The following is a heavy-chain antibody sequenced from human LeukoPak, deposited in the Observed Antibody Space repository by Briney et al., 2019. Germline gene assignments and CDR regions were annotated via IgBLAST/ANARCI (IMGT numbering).Heavy chain of an antibody. D-gene: IGHD2/OR15-2a*01. V-gene: IGHV4-59*02. CDR2: VDYNGST. Sequence: SETLSLTCTVSGASVSSSHWNWIRQSPGKGLEWIANVDYNGSTKYNPSLRRGGPMPLHPSKKQLSLKLGSVTAADTARYYFDRGFYEPFDRWGEGTLVTVSS. CDR1: GASVSSSH. J-gene: IGHJ5*02. CDR3: DRGFYEPFDR.